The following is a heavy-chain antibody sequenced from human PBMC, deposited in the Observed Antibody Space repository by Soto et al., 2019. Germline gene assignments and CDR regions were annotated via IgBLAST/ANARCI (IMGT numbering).Heavy chain of an antibody. Sequence: GESLKISCKGSGYSFTSYWIAWVRQMPGKGLEWMGIIYPGDSDTRYSPSFQGQVIISADKSINTAYLQWSSLKASDTAMYYCARRMVRGVISSAPDYWGQGILVTVSS. V-gene: IGHV5-51*01. CDR2: IYPGDSDT. D-gene: IGHD3-10*01. CDR3: ARRMVRGVISSAPDY. J-gene: IGHJ4*02. CDR1: GYSFTSYW.